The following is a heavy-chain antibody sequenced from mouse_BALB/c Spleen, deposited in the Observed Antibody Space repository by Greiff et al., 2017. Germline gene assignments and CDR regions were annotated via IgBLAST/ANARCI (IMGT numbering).Heavy chain of an antibody. CDR1: GYTFTDYN. Sequence: VQLQQSGPGLVKPGASVKISCKASGYTFTDYNMHWVKQSHGKSLEWIGYIYPYNGGTGYNQKFKSKATLTVDNSSSTAYMELRSLTSEDSAVYYCARSRYYYAMDYWGQGTSVTVSS. CDR2: IYPYNGGT. CDR3: ARSRYYYAMDY. J-gene: IGHJ4*01. V-gene: IGHV1S29*02.